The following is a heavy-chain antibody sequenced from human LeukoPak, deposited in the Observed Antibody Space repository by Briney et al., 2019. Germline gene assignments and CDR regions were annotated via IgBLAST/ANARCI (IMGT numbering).Heavy chain of an antibody. V-gene: IGHV3-21*01. CDR2: ISSSSSYI. CDR1: GFTFSSYS. CDR3: ARGQPAAIAGDAFDI. D-gene: IGHD2-2*01. Sequence: GGSLRLSCAASGFTFSSYSMNWVRQAPGKGLEWVSSISSSSSYIYYADSVKGRFTISRDNAKYSLYLQMNSLRAEDTAVYYCARGQPAAIAGDAFDIWGQGTMVTVSS. J-gene: IGHJ3*02.